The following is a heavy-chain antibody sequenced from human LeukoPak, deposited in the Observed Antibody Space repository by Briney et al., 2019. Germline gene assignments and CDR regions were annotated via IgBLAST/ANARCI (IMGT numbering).Heavy chain of an antibody. CDR2: ISGSGGST. V-gene: IGHV3-23*01. CDR3: AKAQWFGELLPGY. J-gene: IGHJ4*02. Sequence: GGSLRFSCAASGFTFSSYAMSWVRQAPGEGLEWVSAISGSGGSTYYADSVKGRFTISRDNSKNTLYLQMNSLRAEDTAVYYCAKAQWFGELLPGYWGQGTLVTVSS. CDR1: GFTFSSYA. D-gene: IGHD3-10*01.